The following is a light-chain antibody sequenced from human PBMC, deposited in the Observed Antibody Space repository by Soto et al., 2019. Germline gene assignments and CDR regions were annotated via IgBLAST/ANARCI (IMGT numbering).Light chain of an antibody. V-gene: IGLV2-11*01. CDR3: GSYAGTYTWV. CDR2: DVT. J-gene: IGLJ3*02. CDR1: SSDVGDYDY. Sequence: QSALTQPRSVSGSPGQSVTISCTGTSSDVGDYDYVSWYQQQPGKAPQLIIYDVTKRPSGVPDRFSGSKSGNTASLTISGLQAEDEADYYCGSYAGTYTWVFGGGTKLTVL.